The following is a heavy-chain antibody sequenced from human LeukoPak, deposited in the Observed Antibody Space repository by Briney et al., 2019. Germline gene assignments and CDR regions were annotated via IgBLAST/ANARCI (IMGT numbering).Heavy chain of an antibody. V-gene: IGHV4-39*01. D-gene: IGHD3-22*01. CDR3: AVVYDSGDH. CDR1: GGSISSSSYY. CDR2: MDYSGST. J-gene: IGHJ4*02. Sequence: SETLSLTCIVSGGSISSSSYYWGWVRQPPGKGLEWIGSMDYSGSTYHNPSLKSRVTMSIDTSKNQFSLKLSSVTAADTAVYYCAVVYDSGDHWGQGTLVTVSS.